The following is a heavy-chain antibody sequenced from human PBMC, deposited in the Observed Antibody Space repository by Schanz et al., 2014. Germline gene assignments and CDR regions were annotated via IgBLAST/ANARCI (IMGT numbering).Heavy chain of an antibody. V-gene: IGHV4-34*01. CDR3: ATWSGTRLFHN. D-gene: IGHD1-7*01. Sequence: QVQLQQWGAGLLKPSETLSLTCAFSGGSFSGYWWTWVRQSPGKGLEWIGEVNHGGYTNNNPSLKSRVTLSVDLSKNQFSLGLSSVTAADTAAYYCATWSGTRLFHNWGQGTLVTVSS. CDR1: GGSFSGYW. J-gene: IGHJ4*02. CDR2: VNHGGYT.